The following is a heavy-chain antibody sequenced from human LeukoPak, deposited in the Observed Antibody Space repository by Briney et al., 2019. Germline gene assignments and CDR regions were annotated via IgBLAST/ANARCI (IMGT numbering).Heavy chain of an antibody. J-gene: IGHJ4*02. V-gene: IGHV3-21*06. D-gene: IGHD6-19*01. Sequence: GSLRLSCAASGFTFSSYSMNWVRQAPGKGLEWVSSITSSSSYIYYADSVKGRFTISRDNAENSLYLQMDSLRADDTAAYYCARGLYKNGWYYFDYWGQGTLVTVSS. CDR2: ITSSSSYI. CDR1: GFTFSSYS. CDR3: ARGLYKNGWYYFDY.